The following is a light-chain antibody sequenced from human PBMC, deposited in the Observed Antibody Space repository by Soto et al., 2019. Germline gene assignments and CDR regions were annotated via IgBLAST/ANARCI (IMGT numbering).Light chain of an antibody. J-gene: IGLJ2*01. Sequence: QLVLTQPPSVSGAPGQRVTISCTGSSSNIGAGYDVHWYQQLPGTAPKLLIYGNSNRPSGVPDRFSGSKSGTSASLAITGLQVDDEADYYCQSYDSSLSLFGGGTKVTVL. CDR1: SSNIGAGYD. CDR3: QSYDSSLSL. V-gene: IGLV1-40*01. CDR2: GNS.